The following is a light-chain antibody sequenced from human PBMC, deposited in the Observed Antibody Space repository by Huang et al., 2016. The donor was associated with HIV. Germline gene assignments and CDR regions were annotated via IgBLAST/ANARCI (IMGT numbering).Light chain of an antibody. CDR1: QSIRSF. CDR2: SAS. CDR3: QQTYKTPPVT. V-gene: IGKV1-39*01. J-gene: IGKJ4*01. Sequence: DIQMTQSPSSLSAAVGDRVPITCRASQSIRSFLNWYQQKPGNVPQLLIYSASRLQGGVPSRFSGSGSGTDFTLTITSLQPEDFATYYCQQTYKTPPVTFGGGTKVEI.